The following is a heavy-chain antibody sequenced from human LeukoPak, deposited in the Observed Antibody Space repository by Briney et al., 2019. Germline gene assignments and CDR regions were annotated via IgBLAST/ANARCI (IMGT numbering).Heavy chain of an antibody. CDR2: T. D-gene: IGHD1-26*01. J-gene: IGHJ3*02. Sequence: TRYSPSFQGQVTISADKSINTAYLQWSSLKASDTAMYYCARGIPGAFDIWGQGTMVTVSS. V-gene: IGHV5-51*01. CDR3: ARGIPGAFDI.